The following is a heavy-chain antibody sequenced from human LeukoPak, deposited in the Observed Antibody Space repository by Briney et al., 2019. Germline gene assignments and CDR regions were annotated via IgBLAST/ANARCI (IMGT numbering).Heavy chain of an antibody. CDR1: GGTFSSYA. J-gene: IGHJ4*02. D-gene: IGHD4-17*01. CDR2: IIPIFGTA. V-gene: IGHV1-69*13. CDR3: ARGGDYGDFLDY. Sequence: SVNVSCKASGGTFSSYAISWVRQAPGQGVEWMGGIIPIFGTANYAQKFQGRVTITADESTSTAYMELSSLRSEDTAVYYCARGGDYGDFLDYWGQGTLVTVSS.